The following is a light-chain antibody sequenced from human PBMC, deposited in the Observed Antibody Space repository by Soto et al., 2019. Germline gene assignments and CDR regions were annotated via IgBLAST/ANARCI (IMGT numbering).Light chain of an antibody. V-gene: IGKV4-1*01. CDR1: QSVLYSSNNRDS. Sequence: DIVMTQSPDSLAVSLGERATINCKSSQSVLYSSNNRDSLAWYQQKPGLPPKLLIYWASIRASGVPDRFSGGGSGTDFTLTISSLQAEDFAVYYCQQYGSSPPTFGQGTKVEIK. J-gene: IGKJ1*01. CDR2: WAS. CDR3: QQYGSSPPT.